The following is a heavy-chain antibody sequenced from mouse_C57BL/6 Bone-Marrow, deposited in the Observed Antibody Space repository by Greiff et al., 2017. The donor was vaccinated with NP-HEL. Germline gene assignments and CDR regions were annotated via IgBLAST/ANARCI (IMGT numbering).Heavy chain of an antibody. J-gene: IGHJ4*01. CDR2: IDPANGNT. D-gene: IGHD1-1*01. V-gene: IGHV14-3*01. Sequence: EVMLVESVAELVRPGASVKLSCTASGFNIKNTYMHWVKQRPEQGLEWIGRIDPANGNTKYAPKFQGKATITADTSSNTAYLQLSSLTSEDTAIYYCARRLYYYGSSYYAMDYWGQGTSVTVSS. CDR1: GFNIKNTY. CDR3: ARRLYYYGSSYYAMDY.